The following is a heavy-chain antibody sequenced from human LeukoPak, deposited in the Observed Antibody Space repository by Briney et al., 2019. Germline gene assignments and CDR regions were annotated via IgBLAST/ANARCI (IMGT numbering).Heavy chain of an antibody. CDR2: IHTSGNT. V-gene: IGHV4-4*07. Sequence: SETLSLTCTVFGGSISTYYWSWMPQPAGKGLEWIGRIHTSGNTDYNPSLKSRVPMSVDTSKNQFSLKLSSVPAADTAVYYCAREGSMTARPFVSIDYWGQGTLVTISS. CDR1: GGSISTYY. D-gene: IGHD6-6*01. J-gene: IGHJ4*02. CDR3: AREGSMTARPFVSIDY.